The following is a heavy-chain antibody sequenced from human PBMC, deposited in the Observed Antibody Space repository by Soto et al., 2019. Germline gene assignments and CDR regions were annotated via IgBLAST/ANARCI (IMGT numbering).Heavy chain of an antibody. CDR3: ARITTIFGVVNRYYYYYGMDV. V-gene: IGHV4-30-4*01. CDR2: IYYSGST. D-gene: IGHD3-3*01. J-gene: IGHJ6*02. CDR1: GGYSSSLGYY. Sequence: PSEILSLTWTVAGGYSSSLGYYWSWNRQPPRKGLEWIGYIYYSGSTYYNPSLKSRVTISVDTSKNQFSLKLSSVTAADTAVYYCARITTIFGVVNRYYYYYGMDVWGQGTTVTVSS.